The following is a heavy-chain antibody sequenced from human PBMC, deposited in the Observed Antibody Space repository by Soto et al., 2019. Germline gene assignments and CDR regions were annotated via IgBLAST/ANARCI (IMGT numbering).Heavy chain of an antibody. CDR2: ISYDGSNK. D-gene: IGHD3-22*01. CDR3: AKGGEYYDSSGYSY. CDR1: GFTFSSYG. J-gene: IGHJ4*02. V-gene: IGHV3-30*18. Sequence: GGSLRLSCAASGFTFSSYGMHWVRQAPGKGLEWVAVISYDGSNKYYADSVKGRFTISRDNSKNTLYLQMNSLRAEDTAVYYCAKGGEYYDSSGYSYWGQGTLVTVSS.